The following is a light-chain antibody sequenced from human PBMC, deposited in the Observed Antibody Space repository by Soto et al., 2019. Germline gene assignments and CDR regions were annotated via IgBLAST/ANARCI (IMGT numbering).Light chain of an antibody. Sequence: QIIQSPSSLSASVGDRVTITCRASQSISSFLNWYQQKPGKAPKVLIFDASSLQSGVPSRFSGSGSATEFTLTISNLQPDDFATYYCQQASTFPISFGQGTRLE. CDR2: DAS. V-gene: IGKV1-39*01. CDR1: QSISSF. J-gene: IGKJ5*01. CDR3: QQASTFPIS.